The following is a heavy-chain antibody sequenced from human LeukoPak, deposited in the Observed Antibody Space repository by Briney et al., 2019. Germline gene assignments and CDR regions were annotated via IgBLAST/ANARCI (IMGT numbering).Heavy chain of an antibody. CDR3: ARGPDWLDP. V-gene: IGHV4-59*01. CDR1: GGSISSYY. J-gene: IGHJ5*02. CDR2: IYYSGST. Sequence: KPSETLSLTCTVSGGSISSYYWSWIRQPPGKGLEWIGYIYYSGSTNYNPSLKSRVTISVDTSKNQFSLKLSSVTAADTAVYYCARGPDWLDPWGQGTLVTVSS.